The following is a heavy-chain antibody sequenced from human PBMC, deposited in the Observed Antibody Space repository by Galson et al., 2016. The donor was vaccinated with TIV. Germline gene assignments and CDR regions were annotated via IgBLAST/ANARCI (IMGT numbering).Heavy chain of an antibody. J-gene: IGHJ6*02. CDR3: ARDRGSMTMILVVNYYYGMDV. D-gene: IGHD3-22*01. CDR1: GYTFANYG. CDR2: ISGYDGNT. V-gene: IGHV1-18*04. Sequence: QSGAEVKKPGASVRVSCRASGYTFANYGFSWVRQAPGQGLEWMGWISGYDGNTNYAQKLQGRVTMTTDTSTSTAYMELRSLRSDDTAVYYCARDRGSMTMILVVNYYYGMDVWGQGTTVTVSS.